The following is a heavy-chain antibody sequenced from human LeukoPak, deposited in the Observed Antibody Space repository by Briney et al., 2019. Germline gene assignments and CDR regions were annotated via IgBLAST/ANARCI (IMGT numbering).Heavy chain of an antibody. V-gene: IGHV3-21*04. CDR3: ARVGPSGSYLFDY. CDR1: EFTFNTYS. CDR2: ISSSSDYV. D-gene: IGHD1-26*01. Sequence: GGSLRLSCAASEFTFNTYSMNWVRQAPGKGLEWVSSISSSSDYVYYADSVKGRFTISRDNAKNSLYLQMNSLRAEDTALYYCARVGPSGSYLFDYWGQGTLVTVSS. J-gene: IGHJ4*02.